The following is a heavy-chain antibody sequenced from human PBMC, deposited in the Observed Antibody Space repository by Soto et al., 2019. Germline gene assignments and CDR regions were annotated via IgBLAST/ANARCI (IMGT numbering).Heavy chain of an antibody. J-gene: IGHJ4*02. V-gene: IGHV4-59*01. D-gene: IGHD5-12*01. CDR3: ARGRVGGYDYGDFDS. CDR1: GGSISSYY. CDR2: IYYTGST. Sequence: PSETLSLTCTVSGGSISSYYWTWIRQSPGKGLEWIGYIYYTGSTNYNPSLKSRVTISVDTSKNQFSLKLSSVTAADTAIYFCARGRVGGYDYGDFDSWGQGTLVTVSS.